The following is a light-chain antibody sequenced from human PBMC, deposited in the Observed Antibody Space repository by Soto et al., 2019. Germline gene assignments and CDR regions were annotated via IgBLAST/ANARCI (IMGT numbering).Light chain of an antibody. CDR3: QQRSNWPQT. CDR1: QNVANY. CDR2: ESS. V-gene: IGKV3-11*01. Sequence: SLLTQSPGTLSLSPGARAPVSWRASQNVANYLDWYQQKPGQAPRLLIYESSNRATGIAARFSGSGSGTDFTLTISGLEPEDFAVYYCQQRSNWPQTFGQGTKVDIK. J-gene: IGKJ1*01.